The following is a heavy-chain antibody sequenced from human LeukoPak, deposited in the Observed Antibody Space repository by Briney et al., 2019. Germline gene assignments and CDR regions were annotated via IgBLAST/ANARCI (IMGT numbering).Heavy chain of an antibody. J-gene: IGHJ6*03. CDR3: ASFPYYYGSGSPPFDYYYMDV. CDR1: GFTFSSYS. D-gene: IGHD3-10*01. CDR2: ISSSSSYI. V-gene: IGHV3-21*01. Sequence: PGGSLRLSCAASGFTFSSYSMNWVRQAPGKGLEWVSSISSSSSYIYYADSVKGRFTISRDNAKTSLYLQMNSLRAEDTAVYYCASFPYYYGSGSPPFDYYYMDVWGKGTTVTVSS.